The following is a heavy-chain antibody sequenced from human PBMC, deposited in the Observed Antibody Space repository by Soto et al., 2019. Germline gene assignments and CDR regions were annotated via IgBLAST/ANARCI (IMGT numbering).Heavy chain of an antibody. V-gene: IGHV4-38-2*01. J-gene: IGHJ4*02. CDR2: IYHSGST. CDR3: ARAYCSSTSCPFDY. CDR1: GYSIRSGYY. Sequence: ETLSLTCAVSGYSIRSGYYWGWIRQPPGKGLEWIGSIYHSGSTYYNPSLKSRVTISVDTSRNQFSLKLTSVTAADTAMYYCARAYCSSTSCPFDYWGQGTLVTVSS. D-gene: IGHD2-2*01.